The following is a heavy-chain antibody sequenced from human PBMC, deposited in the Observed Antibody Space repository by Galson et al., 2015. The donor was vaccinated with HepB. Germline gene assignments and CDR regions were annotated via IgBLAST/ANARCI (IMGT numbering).Heavy chain of an antibody. Sequence: SVKASCKASGGTFSSCAISWVRQAPGQGLEWMGGIIPIFGTANYAQKFQGRVTITADESTSTAYMELSSLRSEDTAVYYCAYSVAATPGYYYYMDVWGKGTTVTVSS. J-gene: IGHJ6*03. CDR3: AYSVAATPGYYYYMDV. V-gene: IGHV1-69*13. CDR2: IIPIFGTA. D-gene: IGHD2-15*01. CDR1: GGTFSSCA.